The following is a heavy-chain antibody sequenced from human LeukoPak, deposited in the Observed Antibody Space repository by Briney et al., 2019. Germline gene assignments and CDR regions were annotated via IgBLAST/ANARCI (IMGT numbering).Heavy chain of an antibody. V-gene: IGHV3-48*04. CDR3: AREPKQWLVPIDY. J-gene: IGHJ4*02. CDR1: GFTLSSYA. D-gene: IGHD6-19*01. CDR2: ISSSGTTI. Sequence: PGGSLRLSCAASGFTLSSYAMSWVRQAPGKGLEWVSYISSSGTTIYYADSVKGRFTISRDNAKNSLYLQMNSLRAEDTAVYYCAREPKQWLVPIDYWGQGTLVTVSS.